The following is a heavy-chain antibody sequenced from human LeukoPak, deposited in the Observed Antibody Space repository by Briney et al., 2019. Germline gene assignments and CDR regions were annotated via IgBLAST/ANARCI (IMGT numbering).Heavy chain of an antibody. V-gene: IGHV3-21*01. Sequence: GGSLRLSCAASGFTFSSYSMNWVRQAPGKGLEWVSSISSSSSYIYYADSVKGRFTISRDNAKNSLYLQMNSLRAEDTAVYYCARVPSTSLYCGGDCYSGAFDIWGQGTMVTVSS. CDR2: ISSSSSYI. CDR1: GFTFSSYS. CDR3: ARVPSTSLYCGGDCYSGAFDI. J-gene: IGHJ3*02. D-gene: IGHD2-21*02.